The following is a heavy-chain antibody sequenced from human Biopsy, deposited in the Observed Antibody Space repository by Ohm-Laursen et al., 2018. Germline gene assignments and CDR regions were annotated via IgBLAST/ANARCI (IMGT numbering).Heavy chain of an antibody. J-gene: IGHJ4*02. Sequence: SQTLSLTCTVSGGSISSGGSYWSWIRQRPGKGLEWIGHISYTGYTSYNASLKSRVTISVDTSRNYFSLRLSSLTAADTAVYYCARGSNDFGGLYFPRWGQGTLLTVSS. CDR1: GGSISSGGSY. D-gene: IGHD4-23*01. V-gene: IGHV4-61*03. CDR2: ISYTGYT. CDR3: ARGSNDFGGLYFPR.